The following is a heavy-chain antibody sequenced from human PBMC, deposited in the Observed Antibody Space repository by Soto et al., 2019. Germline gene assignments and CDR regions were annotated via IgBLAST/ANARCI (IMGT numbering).Heavy chain of an antibody. D-gene: IGHD2-8*01. Sequence: GGSLRLSCAASGFIFSDYYMIWIRQAPGKGLEWVSYISNTGSVINYADSVRGRFFVSRDNTKNSLNLQMNSLRAEDTAMYYCARVSGKWMLSYWGQGTLVTVYS. J-gene: IGHJ4*02. V-gene: IGHV3-11*01. CDR3: ARVSGKWMLSY. CDR2: ISNTGSVI. CDR1: GFIFSDYY.